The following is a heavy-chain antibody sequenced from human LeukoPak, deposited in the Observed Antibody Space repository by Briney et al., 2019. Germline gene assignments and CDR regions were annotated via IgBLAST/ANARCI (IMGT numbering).Heavy chain of an antibody. Sequence: GASVKVSCMASGYTFTSYDISWVRQAPGQGLEWMGWISTYNGNTNYAQKLQDRVTMTTDTSTSTAYMELRSLRSDDTAVYYYARVDRIAAAGLTALDYWGHGTLVTVSS. J-gene: IGHJ4*01. CDR2: ISTYNGNT. V-gene: IGHV1-18*01. D-gene: IGHD6-13*01. CDR1: GYTFTSYD. CDR3: ARVDRIAAAGLTALDY.